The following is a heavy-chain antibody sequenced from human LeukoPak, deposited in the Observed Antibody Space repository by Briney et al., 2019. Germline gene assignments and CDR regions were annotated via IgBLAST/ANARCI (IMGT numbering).Heavy chain of an antibody. D-gene: IGHD3-22*01. CDR2: IYYSGST. CDR1: GFTFSRYW. CDR3: ARVGDYYDSSGYPNWFDP. V-gene: IGHV4-59*01. J-gene: IGHJ5*02. Sequence: GSLRLSCAASGFTFSRYWMNWVRQPPGKGLEWIGYIYYSGSTNYNPSLKSRVTISVDTSKNQFSLKLSSVTAADTAVYYCARVGDYYDSSGYPNWFDPWGQGTLVTVSS.